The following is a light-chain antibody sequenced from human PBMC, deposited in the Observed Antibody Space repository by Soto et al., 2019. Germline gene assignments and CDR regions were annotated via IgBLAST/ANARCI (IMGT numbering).Light chain of an antibody. CDR2: DVS. CDR1: SSDVGGYNY. J-gene: IGLJ1*01. V-gene: IGLV2-14*01. CDR3: SSYTSSSTPYV. Sequence: QSALTQPASVSGSPGQSITISCTGTSSDVGGYNYVSWYQQHPGKAPKLMIYDVSNRPSGVSNRFSGSKSGNTASLTISGLQAEDEADYHCSSYTSSSTPYVFGTGTKVTVL.